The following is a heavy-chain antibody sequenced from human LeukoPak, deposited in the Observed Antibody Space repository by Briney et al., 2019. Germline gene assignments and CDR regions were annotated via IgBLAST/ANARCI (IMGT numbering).Heavy chain of an antibody. CDR3: AKGSATVTPFDF. J-gene: IGHJ4*02. CDR1: GFTFSRNA. Sequence: GGPLRLSCAASGFTFSRNAMSWVRQAPGKGLEWVSGMSVSGGSTYYANSVKGRFTISRDNSKNTLYLQMNSLGAEDTAVYFCAKGSATVTPFDFWGQGTLVTVSS. V-gene: IGHV3-23*01. D-gene: IGHD4-17*01. CDR2: MSVSGGST.